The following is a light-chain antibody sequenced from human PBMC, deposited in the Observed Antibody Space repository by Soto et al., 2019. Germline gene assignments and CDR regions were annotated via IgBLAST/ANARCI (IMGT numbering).Light chain of an antibody. V-gene: IGLV2-14*01. CDR2: EVR. J-gene: IGLJ3*02. CDR3: ISYTSSSTWV. CDR1: SSDVGGYNY. Sequence: QSVLTQPASVSGSPGQSITISCTGTSSDVGGYNYVSWYQQHPGTAPKLMIYEVRNRPSGVSDRFSGSRSGNTASLTISGLQAEDESHYYCISYTSSSTWVFGGGTKVPS.